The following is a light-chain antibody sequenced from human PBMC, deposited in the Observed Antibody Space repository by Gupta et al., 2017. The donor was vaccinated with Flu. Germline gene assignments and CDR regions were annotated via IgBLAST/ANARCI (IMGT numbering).Light chain of an antibody. V-gene: IGLV3-21*02. Sequence: HVLTQPPSVAVAPGQTARITCEENNIGNANVHWYHHKPGQAPVLVVYDDDDRPSGIPERFSGSNSGNTATLIISRVEVGDEGDYFCQVWDNASDHPVFGGGTKLTVL. CDR1: NIGNAN. J-gene: IGLJ3*02. CDR2: DDD. CDR3: QVWDNASDHPV.